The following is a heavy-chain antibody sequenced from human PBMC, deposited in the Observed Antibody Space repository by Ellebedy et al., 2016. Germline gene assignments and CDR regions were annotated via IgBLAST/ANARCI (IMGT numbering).Heavy chain of an antibody. V-gene: IGHV3-30*18. J-gene: IGHJ4*02. Sequence: GESLKISXAASGFTFSSYGMHWVRQAPGKGLEWVAVISYDGSNKYYADSVKGRFTISRDNSKNTLYLQMNSLRAEDTAVYYCAKATARLEYYFDYWGQGTLVTVSS. CDR3: AKATARLEYYFDY. CDR2: ISYDGSNK. CDR1: GFTFSSYG. D-gene: IGHD2-21*02.